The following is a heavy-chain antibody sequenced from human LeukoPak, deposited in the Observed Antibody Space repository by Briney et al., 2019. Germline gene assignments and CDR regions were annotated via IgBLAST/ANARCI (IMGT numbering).Heavy chain of an antibody. D-gene: IGHD3-10*01. CDR3: AKSSITRAFDI. CDR2: ISYDGSNK. Sequence: GSLRLSCAASGFTFSNYGMHWVRQAPGKGLEWVAVISYDGSNKYYADSVKGRFTISRDNSKNTLYLQMNSLRAEDTAVYYCAKSSITRAFDIWGQGTMVTVSS. CDR1: GFTFSNYG. V-gene: IGHV3-30*18. J-gene: IGHJ3*02.